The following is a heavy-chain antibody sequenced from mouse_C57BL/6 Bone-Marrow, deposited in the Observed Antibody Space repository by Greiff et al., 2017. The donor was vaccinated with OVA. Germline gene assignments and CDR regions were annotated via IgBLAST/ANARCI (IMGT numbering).Heavy chain of an antibody. J-gene: IGHJ3*01. V-gene: IGHV14-4*01. D-gene: IGHD1-1*01. CDR2: IDPENGDT. Sequence: VQLQQSGAELVRPGASVKLSCTASGFNIKDDYMHWVKQRPEQGLEWIGWIDPENGDTEYASKFQGKATITADTSSNTAYLQLSSLTSEDTAVYYCTRGSSNYYGSSYFAYWGQGTLVTVSA. CDR1: GFNIKDDY. CDR3: TRGSSNYYGSSYFAY.